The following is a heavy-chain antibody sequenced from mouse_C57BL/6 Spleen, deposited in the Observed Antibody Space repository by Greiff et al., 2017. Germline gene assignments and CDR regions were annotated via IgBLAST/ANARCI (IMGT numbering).Heavy chain of an antibody. D-gene: IGHD1-1*01. CDR1: GFTFSSYG. V-gene: IGHV5-6*01. CDR2: ISSGGSYT. J-gene: IGHJ2*01. CDR3: ARQTGGSSYTGYFDY. Sequence: EVQRVESGGDLVKPGGSLKLSCAASGFTFSSYGMSWVRQTPDKRLEWVATISSGGSYTYYPDSVKGRFTISRDNAKNTLYLQMSSLKSEDTAMYYCARQTGGSSYTGYFDYWGQGTTLTVSS.